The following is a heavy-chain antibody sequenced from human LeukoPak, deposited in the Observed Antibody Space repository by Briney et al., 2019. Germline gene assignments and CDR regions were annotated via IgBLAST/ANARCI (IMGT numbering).Heavy chain of an antibody. Sequence: PSETLSLTCAVYGGSFSGSFSDYYWTCIRQTPGKGLEWIGEIHHSSSNNYNPSLKSRVTISVDTSKNQFSLKLNSLTAADTAMYYCETFRWGVGFEYWGQGTLATVSS. V-gene: IGHV4-34*01. J-gene: IGHJ4*02. CDR2: IHHSSSN. D-gene: IGHD3-16*01. CDR3: ETFRWGVGFEY. CDR1: GGSFSGSFSDYY.